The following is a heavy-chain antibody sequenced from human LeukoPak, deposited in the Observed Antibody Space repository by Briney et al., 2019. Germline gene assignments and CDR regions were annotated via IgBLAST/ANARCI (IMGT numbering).Heavy chain of an antibody. Sequence: SETLSLTCTVSGGSISSYYWSWIRQPPGKGLEWVGYIYYSGSTNYNPSLKSRVTISVDTSKNQFSLKLSSVTAADTAVYYCASSTLRYFDWLLPTPLNSGMDVWGQGTTVTVSS. CDR1: GGSISSYY. D-gene: IGHD3-9*01. J-gene: IGHJ6*02. V-gene: IGHV4-59*01. CDR3: ASSTLRYFDWLLPTPLNSGMDV. CDR2: IYYSGST.